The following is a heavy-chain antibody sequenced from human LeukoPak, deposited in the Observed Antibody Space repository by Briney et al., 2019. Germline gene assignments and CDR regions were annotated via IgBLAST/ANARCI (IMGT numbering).Heavy chain of an antibody. CDR1: GFAFISTS. CDR3: ATTGNFYDMDV. V-gene: IGHV3-48*04. J-gene: IGHJ6*03. CDR2: SSTVTGNI. D-gene: IGHD1-1*01. Sequence: GGSLRLSCAASGFAFISTSIHCVRQAPGKGLEWLSYSSTVTGNIYYADSVKGRFTISRDNAKSSLYLQMSSLRAEDTAVYFCATTGNFYDMDVWGKGTTVTVSS.